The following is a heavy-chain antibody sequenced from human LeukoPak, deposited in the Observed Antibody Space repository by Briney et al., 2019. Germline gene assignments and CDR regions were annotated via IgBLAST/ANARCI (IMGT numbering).Heavy chain of an antibody. J-gene: IGHJ4*02. CDR2: ITASGTAM. V-gene: IGHV3-48*01. D-gene: IGHD3-3*01. CDR1: GFTFSSYS. Sequence: PGGSLRLSCAASGFTFSSYSMNWVRQAPGKGLEWVSHITASGTAMFYADSVKGRFTISRDNAKNTLYLQMNSLRAEDTAVYYCAKLYSPEWLPFDYWGQGTLVTVSS. CDR3: AKLYSPEWLPFDY.